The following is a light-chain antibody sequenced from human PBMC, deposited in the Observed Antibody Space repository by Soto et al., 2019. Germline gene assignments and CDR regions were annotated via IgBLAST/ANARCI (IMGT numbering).Light chain of an antibody. CDR1: QTAISDY. CDR3: QQGFT. J-gene: IGKJ3*01. CDR2: GTS. V-gene: IGKV3D-20*02. Sequence: SFLTQSPATLSLSPGERATVSCRASQTAISDYLAWYQQKPGQAPRLLIYGTSSRASGVPDRFSGSTSGTDFILTINRLEPEDFAVYYCQQGFTFGPGTSVD.